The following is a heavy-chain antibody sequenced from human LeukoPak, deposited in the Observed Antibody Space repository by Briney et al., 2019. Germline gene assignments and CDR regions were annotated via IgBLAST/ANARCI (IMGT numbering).Heavy chain of an antibody. CDR1: GFTVSSNY. Sequence: GGSLRLSCAASGFTVSSNYMSWVRQAPGKGLEWVSIIYSGGGTYYADSVKGRFTISRDTSKNMVFLQMNSLRVEDTAVYYCARGIDYWGRGTLVTVSS. CDR3: ARGIDY. V-gene: IGHV3-53*01. CDR2: IYSGGGT. J-gene: IGHJ4*02.